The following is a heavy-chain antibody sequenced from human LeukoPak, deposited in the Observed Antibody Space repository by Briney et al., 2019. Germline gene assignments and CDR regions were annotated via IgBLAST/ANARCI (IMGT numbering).Heavy chain of an antibody. CDR1: GFTFNTYT. CDR2: IGRTSVDK. J-gene: IGHJ4*02. D-gene: IGHD3-22*01. CDR3: VGGDSREL. V-gene: IGHV3-21*01. Sequence: GGSLKLSCAGSGFTFNTYTMNWVRQAPGKGLEWISSIGRTSVDKYYAASVRGRFTISRDNSKNSLYVEMSSLRAEDTAVYYCVGGDSRELWGQGTLVTVSS.